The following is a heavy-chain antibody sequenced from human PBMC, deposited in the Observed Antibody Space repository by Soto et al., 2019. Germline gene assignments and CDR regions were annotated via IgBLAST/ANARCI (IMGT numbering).Heavy chain of an antibody. V-gene: IGHV3-33*01. CDR3: ARDGWRGYSYGTFDY. D-gene: IGHD5-18*01. J-gene: IGHJ4*02. CDR2: IWYDGSNK. Sequence: GGSLRLSCAASGFTFSSYGMHWVRQAPGKGLEWVAVIWYDGSNKYYADSVKGRFTISRDNSKNTLYLQMNSLRAEDTAVYYCARDGWRGYSYGTFDYWGQGTLVTVSS. CDR1: GFTFSSYG.